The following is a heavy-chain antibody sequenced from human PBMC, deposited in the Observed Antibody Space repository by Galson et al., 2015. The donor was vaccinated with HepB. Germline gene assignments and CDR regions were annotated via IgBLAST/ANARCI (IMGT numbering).Heavy chain of an antibody. Sequence: LRLSCAASGFSFSDYGMNWVRQAPEKGLEWVSGLSYGGGGAYYADSVKGRFTISRDNPKNTLYLQMNSLRGEDTAVYYCAKGWIGENLEYWGQGTLVTVSS. J-gene: IGHJ4*02. V-gene: IGHV3-23*01. D-gene: IGHD3-10*01. CDR1: GFSFSDYG. CDR2: LSYGGGGA. CDR3: AKGWIGENLEY.